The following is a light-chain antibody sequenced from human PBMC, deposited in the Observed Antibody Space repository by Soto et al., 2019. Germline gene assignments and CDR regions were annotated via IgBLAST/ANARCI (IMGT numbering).Light chain of an antibody. CDR3: QSYGSGLSVV. V-gene: IGLV1-40*01. J-gene: IGLJ2*01. CDR2: ETD. CDR1: DSNIGASYD. Sequence: QSVLTQPPSISGAPGQRVTITCTGSDSNIGASYDVNWYQHLPGAAPNLLIYETDNRPSGVPDRFSASRSGASASLAIDKLQTGDEGDYYCQSYGSGLSVVFGGGIKLTVL.